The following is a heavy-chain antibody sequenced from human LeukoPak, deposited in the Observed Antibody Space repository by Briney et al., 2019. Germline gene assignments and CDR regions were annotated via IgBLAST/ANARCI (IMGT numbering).Heavy chain of an antibody. Sequence: GGSLRLSCAVSGFAFSRYSMNWVRQAPGKGLEWVSSISSSSSYIYYADSVKGRFTISRDNAKNSLYLQMNSLRAEDTAVYYCAREWVVADNRIDYWGQGTLVTVSS. CDR3: AREWVVADNRIDY. V-gene: IGHV3-21*01. CDR1: GFAFSRYS. J-gene: IGHJ4*02. D-gene: IGHD2-15*01. CDR2: ISSSSSYI.